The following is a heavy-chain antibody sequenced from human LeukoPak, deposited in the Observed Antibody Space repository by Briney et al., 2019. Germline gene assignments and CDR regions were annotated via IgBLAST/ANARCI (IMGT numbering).Heavy chain of an antibody. CDR3: AREQDDAPFDY. J-gene: IGHJ4*02. V-gene: IGHV3-30-3*01. CDR1: GFTFSSYA. CDR2: ISYDGSNK. Sequence: GGSLRLSCAASGFTFSSYAMHWVRQAPGKGLEWVAVISYDGSNKYYADSVKGRFTISRDNSKNTLYLQMNSLRAEDTAVYYCAREQDDAPFDYWGQGTLSPSPQ. D-gene: IGHD1-1*01.